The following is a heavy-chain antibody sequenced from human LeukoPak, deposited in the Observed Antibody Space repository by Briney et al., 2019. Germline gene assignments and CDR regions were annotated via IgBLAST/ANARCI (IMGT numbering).Heavy chain of an antibody. CDR3: AKEARYSYGPLDF. Sequence: GGSLRLSCAASGFTFSSDAMSWVRQAPGKGLEWVAGISGSGGRTYYADSVKGRFTIPRDNSKNTVYLQMSSLRAEDTAVYYSAKEARYSYGPLDFWGQGTLVTVSS. V-gene: IGHV3-23*01. CDR1: GFTFSSDA. D-gene: IGHD5-18*01. J-gene: IGHJ4*02. CDR2: ISGSGGRT.